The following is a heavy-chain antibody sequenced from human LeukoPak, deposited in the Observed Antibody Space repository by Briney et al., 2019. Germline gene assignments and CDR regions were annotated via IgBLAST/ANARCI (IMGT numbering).Heavy chain of an antibody. CDR1: GGSFSGYY. Sequence: SETLSLTCAVYGGSFSGYYWSWIRQPPGKGLEWIGEINHSGSTNYNPSLKRRGTISVDTSKKQFPLEVGSVTAADTAVYYCARGRPGYDFWSGYYLTFDYWGQGTLVTVSS. D-gene: IGHD3-3*01. V-gene: IGHV4-34*01. CDR2: INHSGST. J-gene: IGHJ4*02. CDR3: ARGRPGYDFWSGYYLTFDY.